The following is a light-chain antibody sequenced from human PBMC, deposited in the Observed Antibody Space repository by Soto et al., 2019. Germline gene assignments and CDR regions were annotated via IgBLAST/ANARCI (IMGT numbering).Light chain of an antibody. CDR3: HQYGSSLGT. CDR1: QSVTGTN. CDR2: DAV. J-gene: IGKJ2*01. V-gene: IGKV3-20*01. Sequence: EIVLTQSPGTLSLSPGERATLSCRASQSVTGTNLAWYQQRAGQAPRLLIYDAVRRATGIPDRFSGSGSGTDFTLTISRLEPEDFAVYYCHQYGSSLGTFGQGTKVEI.